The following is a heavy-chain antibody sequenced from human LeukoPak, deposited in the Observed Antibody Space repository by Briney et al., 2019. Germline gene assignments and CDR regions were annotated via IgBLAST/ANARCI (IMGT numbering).Heavy chain of an antibody. CDR2: IYTSGST. V-gene: IGHV4-4*07. CDR1: GGSISSYY. CDR3: ARAPHCGGDCYQFDY. Sequence: PSETLSLTCTVSGGSISSYYWSWIRQPAGKGLEWIGRIYTSGSTNYNPSLKSRVTMSVDTSKNQVSLKLSSVTAADTAVYYCARAPHCGGDCYQFDYWGQGTLVTVSS. J-gene: IGHJ4*02. D-gene: IGHD2-21*02.